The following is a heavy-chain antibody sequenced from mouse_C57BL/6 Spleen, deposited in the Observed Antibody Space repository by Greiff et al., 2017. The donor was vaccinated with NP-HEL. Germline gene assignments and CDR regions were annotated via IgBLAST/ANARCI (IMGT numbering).Heavy chain of an antibody. J-gene: IGHJ1*03. CDR2: ISYDGSN. Sequence: EVQLQQSGPGLVKPSQSLSLPCSVTGYSITSGYYWNWIRQFPGNKLEWMGYISYDGSNNYNPSLKNRISITRDTSKNQFFLKLNSVTTEDTATYYCARVYYYGSPYFDVWGTGTTVTVSS. D-gene: IGHD1-1*01. V-gene: IGHV3-6*01. CDR1: GYSITSGYY. CDR3: ARVYYYGSPYFDV.